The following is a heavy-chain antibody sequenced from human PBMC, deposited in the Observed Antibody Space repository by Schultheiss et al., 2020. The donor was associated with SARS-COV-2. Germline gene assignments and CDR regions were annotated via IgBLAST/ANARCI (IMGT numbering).Heavy chain of an antibody. CDR1: GGSISSSSYY. D-gene: IGHD2-15*01. J-gene: IGHJ4*02. CDR2: IYYSGST. Sequence: SETLSLTCTVSGGSISSSSYYWGWIRQPPGKGLEWIGSIYYSGSTYYNPSLKSRVTISVDTSKNQFSLKLSSVTAADTAVYYCARGVGFPLRGGPFDYWGQGTLVTVSS. CDR3: ARGVGFPLRGGPFDY. V-gene: IGHV4-39*01.